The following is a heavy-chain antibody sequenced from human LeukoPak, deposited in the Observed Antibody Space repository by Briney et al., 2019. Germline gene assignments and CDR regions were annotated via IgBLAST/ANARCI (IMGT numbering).Heavy chain of an antibody. V-gene: IGHV3-23*01. Sequence: GGSLRLSCAASGFTFSIYAMTWVRQAPGKGLEWVSAISGRGNTTYYADSVKGRFTISRDNAKNSLYLQMNSLRAEDTALYYCAKDIKWFGELLWAFDYWGQGTLVAVSS. CDR1: GFTFSIYA. J-gene: IGHJ4*02. D-gene: IGHD3-10*01. CDR2: ISGRGNTT. CDR3: AKDIKWFGELLWAFDY.